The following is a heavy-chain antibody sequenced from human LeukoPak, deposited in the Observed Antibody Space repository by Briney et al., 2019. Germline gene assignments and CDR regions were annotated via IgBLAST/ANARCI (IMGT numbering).Heavy chain of an antibody. CDR2: IYTSGST. J-gene: IGHJ5*02. CDR1: GGSMSSASYC. Sequence: SETLSLTCTVSGGSMSSASYCWSWIRQPAGKGLEWFGRIYTSGSTNYNPSLKSRVTISVDTSKNQFSLKLSSVTAADTAVYYCARAVGATRANWFDPWGQGTLVTVSS. CDR3: ARAVGATRANWFDP. D-gene: IGHD1-26*01. V-gene: IGHV4-61*02.